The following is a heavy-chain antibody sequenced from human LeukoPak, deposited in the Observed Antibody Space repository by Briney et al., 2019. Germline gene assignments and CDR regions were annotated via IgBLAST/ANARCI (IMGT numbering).Heavy chain of an antibody. CDR1: GGSISPYY. V-gene: IGHV4-59*01. J-gene: IGHJ4*02. Sequence: PSETLSLTCTVSGGSISPYYWSWIRQPPGKGLEWIGHIYYSGTTSYNPSLKSRVTISLDTSKNQFSLKLTSVTAADTAVYYCARGRGSSSGSYGYWGQGTLFTVSS. CDR3: ARGRGSSSGSYGY. CDR2: IYYSGTT. D-gene: IGHD1-26*01.